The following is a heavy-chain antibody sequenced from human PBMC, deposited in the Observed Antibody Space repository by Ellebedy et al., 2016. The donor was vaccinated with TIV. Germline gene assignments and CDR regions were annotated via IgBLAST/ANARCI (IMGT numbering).Heavy chain of an antibody. J-gene: IGHJ6*02. V-gene: IGHV1-69*13. CDR2: ITPMFGTA. Sequence: ASVKVSXKASGCTFSSYAISWVRQAPGQGLEWMGEITPMFGTANYAQKFQGTVRITADESTRTAYMELSSLRSEDTAVYYCARCVVVTAILHYYEYGMDVWGQGTTVTVSS. CDR1: GCTFSSYA. D-gene: IGHD2-21*02. CDR3: ARCVVVTAILHYYEYGMDV.